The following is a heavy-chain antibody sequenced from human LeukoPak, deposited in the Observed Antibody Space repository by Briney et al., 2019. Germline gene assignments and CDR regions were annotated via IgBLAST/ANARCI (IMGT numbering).Heavy chain of an antibody. CDR2: IEQDGSEK. J-gene: IGHJ4*02. CDR3: AGGTGWLIDY. D-gene: IGHD6-19*01. CDR1: GSTFSGYW. V-gene: IGHV3-7*04. Sequence: PGGSPRLSCAASGSTFSGYWMNWVRQVPGKGLGWVANIEQDGSEKYYVDSVKGRFTISRDNAKNSLYLQLNSLRAEDTAVYYCAGGTGWLIDYWGQGTLVTVSS.